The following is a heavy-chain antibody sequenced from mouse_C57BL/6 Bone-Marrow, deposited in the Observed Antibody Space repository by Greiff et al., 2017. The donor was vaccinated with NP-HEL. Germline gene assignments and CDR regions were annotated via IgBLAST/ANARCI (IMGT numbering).Heavy chain of an antibody. CDR1: GFTFSDYY. CDR3: AREGGLRRRTYAMDY. Sequence: EVKLVESEGGLVQPGSSMKLSCTASGFTFSDYYMAWVRQVPEKSLEWVATISDDGSSTYYLDSLKSRFIISRDNAKNILYLQMRSLKSEDTATYYCAREGGLRRRTYAMDYWGQGTSVTVSS. CDR2: ISDDGSST. J-gene: IGHJ4*01. D-gene: IGHD2-4*01. V-gene: IGHV5-16*01.